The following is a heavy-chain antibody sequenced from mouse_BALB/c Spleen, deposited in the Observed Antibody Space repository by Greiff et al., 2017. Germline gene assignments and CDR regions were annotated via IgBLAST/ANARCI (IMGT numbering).Heavy chain of an antibody. D-gene: IGHD2-4*01. J-gene: IGHJ3*01. Sequence: EVKLVESGPSLVKPSQTLSLTCSVTGDSITSGYWNWIRKFPGNKLEYMGYISYSGSTYYNPSLKSRISITRDTSKNQYYLQLNSVTTEDTATYYCARFSPIYYDYDAWFAYWGQGTLVTVSA. CDR2: ISYSGST. CDR1: GDSITSGY. CDR3: ARFSPIYYDYDAWFAY. V-gene: IGHV3-8*02.